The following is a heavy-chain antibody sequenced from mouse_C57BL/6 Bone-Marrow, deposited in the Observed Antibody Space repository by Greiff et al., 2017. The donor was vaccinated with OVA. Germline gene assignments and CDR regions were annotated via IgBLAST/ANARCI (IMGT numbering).Heavy chain of an antibody. CDR2: IDPENGDT. V-gene: IGHV14-4*01. D-gene: IGHD1-1*01. J-gene: IGHJ3*01. Sequence: VQLKESGAELVRPGASVKLSCTASGFNIKDDYMHWVKQRPEQGLEWIGWIDPENGDTEYASKFQGKATITADTSSNTAYLQLSSLTSEDTAVYYCTPPYYYGSSYGFAYWGQGTLVTVSA. CDR3: TPPYYYGSSYGFAY. CDR1: GFNIKDDY.